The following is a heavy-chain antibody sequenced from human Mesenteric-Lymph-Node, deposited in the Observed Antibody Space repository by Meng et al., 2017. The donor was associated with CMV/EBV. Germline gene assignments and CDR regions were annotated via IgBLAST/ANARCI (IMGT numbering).Heavy chain of an antibody. J-gene: IGHJ6*02. CDR2: ISWNSGSI. CDR3: ARDAGRHMDV. CDR1: GFTFDDYA. V-gene: IGHV3-9*01. Sequence: GGSLRLSCAASGFTFDDYAMHWVRQAPGKGLEWVSGISWNSGSIGYADSVKGRFTISRDNAKNTVFLQMNSLRADDTAVYYCARDAGRHMDVWGQGTTVTVSS.